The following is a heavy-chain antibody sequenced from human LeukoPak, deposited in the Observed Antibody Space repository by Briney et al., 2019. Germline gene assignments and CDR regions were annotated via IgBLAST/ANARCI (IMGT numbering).Heavy chain of an antibody. J-gene: IGHJ6*03. CDR3: ARGFWSGYTIYYYYYYYMDV. V-gene: IGHV1-69*05. CDR2: IIPIFGTA. Sequence: SVKVSCKASGGTFSSYAISWVRQAPGQGLEWMGGIIPIFGTANYAQKFQGRVTITTDESTSTAYMELSSLRSEDTAVYYCARGFWSGYTIYYYYYYYMDVWGKGTTVTVSS. CDR1: GGTFSSYA. D-gene: IGHD3-3*01.